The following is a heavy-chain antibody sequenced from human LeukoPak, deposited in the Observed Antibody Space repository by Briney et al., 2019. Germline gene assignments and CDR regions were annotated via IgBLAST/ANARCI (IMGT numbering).Heavy chain of an antibody. CDR1: GGSIGSISDYY. Sequence: PSETLSLTCTVSGGSIGSISDYYWSWIRQPPGKGLEWIGYIYYTESTTYNPSLRSRLTISLDKSKNQFSLKLSSVTAADTAVYYCARRTSYGSGNCFGYWGQGTLVTVSS. J-gene: IGHJ4*02. CDR2: IYYTEST. V-gene: IGHV4-61*05. D-gene: IGHD3-10*01. CDR3: ARRTSYGSGNCFGY.